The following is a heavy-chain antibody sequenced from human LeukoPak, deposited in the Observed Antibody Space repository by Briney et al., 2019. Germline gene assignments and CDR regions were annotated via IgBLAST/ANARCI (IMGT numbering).Heavy chain of an antibody. CDR1: GFTFSSYA. J-gene: IGHJ4*02. Sequence: PGGSLRLSCAASGFTFSSYAMSWVRQAPRKGLERVSVISGGGGSTYYADSVKGRFTISRDNSKSTLYLQMNSLRAEDTAIYYCAKARFGVLTRWDYWGQGTLVTVSS. D-gene: IGHD3-3*01. CDR2: ISGGGGST. CDR3: AKARFGVLTRWDY. V-gene: IGHV3-23*01.